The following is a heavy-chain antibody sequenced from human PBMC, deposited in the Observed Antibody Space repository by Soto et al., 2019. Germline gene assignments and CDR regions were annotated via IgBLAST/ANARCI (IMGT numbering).Heavy chain of an antibody. V-gene: IGHV3-33*01. CDR1: GVTFSSNG. CDR3: ASQGSGWSLH. CDR2: IWYDETNK. D-gene: IGHD6-13*01. Sequence: GGSLRLSCAASGVTFSSNGMHWVRQAPGKGLEWVAVIWYDETNKYYTDSVKGRFTISRDDSKNTLYLQMNSLRAEDTAVYYCASQGSGWSLHWGQGTLVTVSS. J-gene: IGHJ4*02.